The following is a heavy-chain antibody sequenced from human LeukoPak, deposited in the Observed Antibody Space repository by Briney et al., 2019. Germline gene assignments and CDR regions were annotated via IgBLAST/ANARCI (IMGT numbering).Heavy chain of an antibody. Sequence: PSETLSLTSTVYGGSISSSSYYWGWIRQPPGKGLEWIGRIYYSGSTYYTPSLKSRVTISVDTSKNRFSLKLSSVTAADTAVYYCASIAAAIDPCDYWGQGTLVTASS. CDR3: ASIAAAIDPCDY. V-gene: IGHV4-39*01. J-gene: IGHJ4*02. CDR1: GGSISSSSYY. CDR2: IYYSGST. D-gene: IGHD6-13*01.